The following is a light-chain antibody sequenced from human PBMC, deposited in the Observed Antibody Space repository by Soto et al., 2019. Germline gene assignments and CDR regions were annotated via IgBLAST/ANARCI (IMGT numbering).Light chain of an antibody. CDR2: SIN. V-gene: IGLV1-44*01. CDR1: SSNIGSNT. Sequence: QLVLTQPPSASGTPGQRVTISCSGSSSNIGSNTVNWYQQLPGMAPKLLIYSINQRPSGVPDRFSGSKSGTSASLAISGLQSGDEADYYCAAWDGSLTGWVFGGGTKLTVL. J-gene: IGLJ3*02. CDR3: AAWDGSLTGWV.